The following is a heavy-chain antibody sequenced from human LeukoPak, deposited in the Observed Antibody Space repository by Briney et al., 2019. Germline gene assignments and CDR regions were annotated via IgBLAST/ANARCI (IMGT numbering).Heavy chain of an antibody. J-gene: IGHJ3*02. CDR2: ISYDGSRK. CDR3: AKYAYNWNAPDGFDM. CDR1: RFSFSDYD. V-gene: IGHV3-30*18. D-gene: IGHD1-1*01. Sequence: GGSLRLSCRASRFSFSDYDMHWVRQAPGKGLEWVAVISYDGSRKHYGDSVKGRFTISRDNSESTSFLQMSSLRTDDTSLYFCAKYAYNWNAPDGFDMWGQGTMVIVSS.